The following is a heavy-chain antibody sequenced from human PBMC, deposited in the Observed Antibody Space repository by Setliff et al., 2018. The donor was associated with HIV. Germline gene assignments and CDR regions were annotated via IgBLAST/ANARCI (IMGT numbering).Heavy chain of an antibody. D-gene: IGHD3-22*01. CDR1: GFTFSNSW. Sequence: TGGSLRLSCAASGFTFSNSWMTWVRQAPGKRLEWVANIKKDGSDKFYVDSVKGRFAISRDNAKNSLNLEMNSLRAEDTAIYYCASSRPPDDSSGYLDHWGQGTLVTVSS. CDR3: ASSRPPDDSSGYLDH. J-gene: IGHJ4*01. V-gene: IGHV3-7*03. CDR2: IKKDGSDK.